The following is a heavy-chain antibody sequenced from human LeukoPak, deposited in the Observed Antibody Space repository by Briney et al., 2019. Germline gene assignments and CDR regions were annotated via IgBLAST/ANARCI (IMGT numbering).Heavy chain of an antibody. J-gene: IGHJ1*01. CDR2: INSDGSST. Sequence: GGSLRLSCAASGFTFSSYWMHWVRQAPGKGLVWVSRINSDGSSTSYADSVKGRFTISRDNAKNTLYLQMNSLRAEDTAVYYCAKDPGLWVTTEFEYFQHWGQGTLVTVSS. D-gene: IGHD4-17*01. CDR1: GFTFSSYW. V-gene: IGHV3-74*01. CDR3: AKDPGLWVTTEFEYFQH.